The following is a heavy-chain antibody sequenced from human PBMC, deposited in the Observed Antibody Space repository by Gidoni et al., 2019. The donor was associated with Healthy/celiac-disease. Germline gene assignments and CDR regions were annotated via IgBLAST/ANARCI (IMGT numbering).Heavy chain of an antibody. CDR1: GLTVSSNY. CDR2: IYSGGST. D-gene: IGHD4-17*01. CDR3: ARGFQDYGDYLWYFDY. J-gene: IGHJ4*02. V-gene: IGHV3-53*01. Sequence: EVQLVESGGGLIQPGGSLRLSCAASGLTVSSNYMSWVRQAPGKGLAWVSVIYSGGSTYYADSVKGRFTISRDNSKNTLYLQMNSLRAEDTAVYYCARGFQDYGDYLWYFDYWGQGTLVTVSS.